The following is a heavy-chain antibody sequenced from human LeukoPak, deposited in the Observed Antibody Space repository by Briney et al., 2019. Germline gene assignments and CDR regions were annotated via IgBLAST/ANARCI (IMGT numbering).Heavy chain of an antibody. D-gene: IGHD1-26*01. CDR1: GFTFSSYA. J-gene: IGHJ4*02. CDR2: ISAGSNYI. CDR3: AKDRSGSYSQGLDY. Sequence: GGSLRLSCAASGFTFSSYAMTWVRQAPGKGLEWVSYISAGSNYIYYADSVKGRFTISRDNTKNSLYLQMNSLRAEDTAVYYCAKDRSGSYSQGLDYWGQGTLVTASS. V-gene: IGHV3-21*01.